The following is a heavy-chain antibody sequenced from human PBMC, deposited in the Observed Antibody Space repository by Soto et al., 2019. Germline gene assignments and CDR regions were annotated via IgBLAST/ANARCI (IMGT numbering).Heavy chain of an antibody. CDR1: GYTFTSYY. J-gene: IGHJ4*02. CDR2: INPSGGST. V-gene: IGHV1-46*03. Sequence: ASVKVSCKASGYTFTSYYMHWVRQAPRQGLEWMGIINPSGGSTSYAQKFQGRVTMTRDTSTSTVYMELSSLRSEDTAVYYCARGGIVVVPDPAYFDYWGQGTLVTVSS. CDR3: ARGGIVVVPDPAYFDY. D-gene: IGHD2-2*01.